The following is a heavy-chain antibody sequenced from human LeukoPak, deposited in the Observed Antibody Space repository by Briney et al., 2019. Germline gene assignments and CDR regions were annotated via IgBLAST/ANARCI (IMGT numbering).Heavy chain of an antibody. D-gene: IGHD4-17*01. CDR2: ISSSSSYI. Sequence: GGSLRLSCAASGFTFSSYSMNWVRQAPGKGLEWVSSISSSSSYIYYADSVKGRFTISRDNAKNSLYLQMNSLRAEDTAVYYCARVRSTVTLFDYWGQGTLVTVSS. J-gene: IGHJ4*02. V-gene: IGHV3-21*01. CDR1: GFTFSSYS. CDR3: ARVRSTVTLFDY.